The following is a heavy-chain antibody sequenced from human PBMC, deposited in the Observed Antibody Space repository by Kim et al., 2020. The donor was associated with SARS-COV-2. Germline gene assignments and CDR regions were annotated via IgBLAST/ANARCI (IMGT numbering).Heavy chain of an antibody. D-gene: IGHD6-19*01. CDR3: ARGADFDY. J-gene: IGHJ4*02. CDR2: TGNP. V-gene: IGHV7-4-1*02. Sequence: TGNPTDAQGFTGRFVFSLDTSVSTAYLQISSLKAEDTAVYYCARGADFDYWGQGTLVTVSS.